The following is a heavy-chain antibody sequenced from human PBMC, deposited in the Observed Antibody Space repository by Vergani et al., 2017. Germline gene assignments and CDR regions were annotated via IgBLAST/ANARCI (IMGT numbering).Heavy chain of an antibody. D-gene: IGHD1-7*01. V-gene: IGHV1-18*01. J-gene: IGHJ5*02. CDR2: ISAYNGNT. CDR3: ARVPGITGTTGNWFDP. Sequence: QVQLVQSGAEVKKPGASVKASCKASGYTFTSYGISWVRQAPGQGLEWMGWISAYNGNTNYAQKLQGRVTMTTDTSTSTAYMELRSLGSDDTAVYYCARVPGITGTTGNWFDPWGQGTLVTVSS. CDR1: GYTFTSYG.